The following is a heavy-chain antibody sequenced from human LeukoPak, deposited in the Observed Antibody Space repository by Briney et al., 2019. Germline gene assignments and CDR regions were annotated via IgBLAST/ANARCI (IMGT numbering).Heavy chain of an antibody. V-gene: IGHV3-23*01. CDR3: AKVSGEYVLRWFDP. D-gene: IGHD4-17*01. CDR2: ISGSGGST. CDR1: GFTFSSYA. J-gene: IGHJ5*02. Sequence: GGSLRLSCAASGFTFSSYAMSCLRQAPGKGLEWVSAISGSGGSTYYADSVKGRFPIYRDNSKNTLYLQMNSLRAEDTSVFSFAKVSGEYVLRWFDPWGEGTLVTVSS.